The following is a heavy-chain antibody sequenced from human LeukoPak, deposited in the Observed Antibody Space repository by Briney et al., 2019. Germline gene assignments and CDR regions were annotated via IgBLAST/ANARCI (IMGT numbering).Heavy chain of an antibody. V-gene: IGHV3-7*03. J-gene: IGHJ4*02. CDR3: ARDQYDTWSRRGNFDS. Sequence: GGSLRLSCVASGLTVSNHWMSWVRQAPGKGLEWVANIREERGQEYYVDSVKGRFTISRDNTKNSLYLQMNSLRAEDTAVFYCARDQYDTWSRRGNFDSWGQGTLVIVSS. D-gene: IGHD3/OR15-3a*01. CDR2: IREERGQE. CDR1: GLTVSNHW.